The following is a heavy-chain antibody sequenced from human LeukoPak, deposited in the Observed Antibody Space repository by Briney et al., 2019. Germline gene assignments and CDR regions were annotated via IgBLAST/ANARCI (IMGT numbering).Heavy chain of an antibody. CDR1: GFTFGDYA. CDR3: TRGRYYDSSGYYPFDY. D-gene: IGHD3-22*01. V-gene: IGHV3-49*04. CDR2: IRSKGYGGTT. J-gene: IGHJ4*02. Sequence: GGSLRHSCTASGFTFGDYAMSWVRQAPGKGLEWVGFIRSKGYGGTTEYAASVKGRFTISRDDSKSIAYLQMNSLKTEDTAVYYCTRGRYYDSSGYYPFDYWGQGTLVTVSS.